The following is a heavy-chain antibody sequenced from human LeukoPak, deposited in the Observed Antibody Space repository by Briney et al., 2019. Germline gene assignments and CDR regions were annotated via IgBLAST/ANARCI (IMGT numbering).Heavy chain of an antibody. CDR2: VNHSGST. Sequence: NPSQTLSLTCAVYGGSFSDYFWTWIHQPPGMRLEWIGEVNHSGSTNYNPSLKSRVTISVDTSKNQFSLKLSSVTAADTAVYYCARANSYCGGDCYAFDIWGQGTMVTVSS. D-gene: IGHD2-21*02. J-gene: IGHJ3*02. CDR1: GGSFSDYF. V-gene: IGHV4-34*01. CDR3: ARANSYCGGDCYAFDI.